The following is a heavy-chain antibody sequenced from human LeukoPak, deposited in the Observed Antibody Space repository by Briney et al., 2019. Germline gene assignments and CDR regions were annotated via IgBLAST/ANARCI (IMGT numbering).Heavy chain of an antibody. CDR1: GFTFSSYG. CDR3: ATYYYGMDV. V-gene: IGHV3-30*03. CDR2: ISYDGSNK. Sequence: PGGSLRLSCAASGFTFSSYGIHWVRQAPGKGLEWVAVISYDGSNKYYADSVKGRFTISRDNSKNTLYLQMNSLRAEDTAVYYCATYYYGMDVWGQGTTVTVSS. J-gene: IGHJ6*02.